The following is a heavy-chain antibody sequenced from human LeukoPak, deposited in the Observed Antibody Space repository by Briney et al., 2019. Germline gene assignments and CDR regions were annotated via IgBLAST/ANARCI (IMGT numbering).Heavy chain of an antibody. V-gene: IGHV3-33*01. J-gene: IGHJ4*02. Sequence: GGSLRLSCAVTGFTFSHFGMHWVRQAPGKGLEWVAVIWYNGRNQYYRDSVKGRFTISRDNFKNTLHLQMNSLRVEDTAMYYCVREGTSGNGDGYNSYDYWGQGTLVTVSS. CDR2: IWYNGRNQ. CDR1: GFTFSHFG. CDR3: VREGTSGNGDGYNSYDY. D-gene: IGHD5-24*01.